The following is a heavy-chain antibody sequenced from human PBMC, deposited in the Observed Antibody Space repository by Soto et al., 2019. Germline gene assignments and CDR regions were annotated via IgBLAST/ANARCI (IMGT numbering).Heavy chain of an antibody. J-gene: IGHJ4*02. D-gene: IGHD2-2*01. V-gene: IGHV3-23*01. CDR3: AKARCSTANCYVPEY. CDR1: GFTFSTYT. CDR2: ISGSAGSSGP. Sequence: DVQLLKSGGGLVQPGGSLRLSCVASGFTFSTYTMSWVRQAPGKGLEWVSVISGSAGSSGPSYADSVQGRFSISRDNARNTLYLQMNSLRGEDTAMYYCAKARCSTANCYVPEYWGQGTRVTVSS.